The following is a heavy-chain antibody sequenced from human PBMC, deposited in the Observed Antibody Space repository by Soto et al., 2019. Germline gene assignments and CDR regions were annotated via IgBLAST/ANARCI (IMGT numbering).Heavy chain of an antibody. V-gene: IGHV3-23*01. CDR2: VSGSGDST. CDR1: GFTLSEYG. CDR3: ATSNYGERD. Sequence: ELQVLKSRGGLVQPGGSLRLTCAASGFTLSEYGTSWVRHAPGKGLEWVSFVSGSGDSTYYTDSVKGRFTISRDSSKNTVCLQMNSLRAEDTAVYYCATSNYGERDWGQGTPVTVSS. D-gene: IGHD3-10*01. J-gene: IGHJ4*02.